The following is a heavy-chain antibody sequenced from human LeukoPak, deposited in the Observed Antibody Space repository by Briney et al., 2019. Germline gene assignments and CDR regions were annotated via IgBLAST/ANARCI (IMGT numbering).Heavy chain of an antibody. J-gene: IGHJ4*02. Sequence: GGSLRLSCAASGFTIRTYGMHWVRQAPGKGLEWVAVISYDGNDKYYADSVKGRFTISRDNSKNTLYLEMNSLRPEDTAIYYCAKDWGNWGYGYYFDHWGQGTLVTVSS. D-gene: IGHD7-27*01. CDR2: ISYDGNDK. V-gene: IGHV3-30*18. CDR1: GFTIRTYG. CDR3: AKDWGNWGYGYYFDH.